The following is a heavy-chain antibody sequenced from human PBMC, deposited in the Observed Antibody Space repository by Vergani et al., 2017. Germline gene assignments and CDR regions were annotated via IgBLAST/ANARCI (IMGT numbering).Heavy chain of an antibody. CDR3: ARDVWDCSGISCFLRAGEFYYMDV. CDR1: GFKFSQFG. Sequence: QVQLVESGGGVVQPGTSLRLSCEASGFKFSQFGMHWVRQGPGKGLEWVAFISYDGSKTQYADSEKGRVTISRANSKNTVGLEMSSLRVHDTATYYCARDVWDCSGISCFLRAGEFYYMDVWGQGTTVTVSS. V-gene: IGHV3-33*05. D-gene: IGHD3-16*01. CDR2: ISYDGSKT. J-gene: IGHJ6*03.